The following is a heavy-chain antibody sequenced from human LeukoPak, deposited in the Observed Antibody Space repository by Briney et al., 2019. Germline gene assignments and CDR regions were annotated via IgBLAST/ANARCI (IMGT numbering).Heavy chain of an antibody. CDR1: GFIFSNYW. Sequence: PGGSLRLSCAASGFIFSNYWMSWVRQAPGTGLEWVANIKQDGSEKYYVDSVKGRFTISRDNAKNSLYLQMNSLRAEDTAVYYCARQGWDIVVVVAANDYWGQGTLVTVSS. D-gene: IGHD2-15*01. CDR3: ARQGWDIVVVVAANDY. CDR2: IKQDGSEK. V-gene: IGHV3-7*01. J-gene: IGHJ4*02.